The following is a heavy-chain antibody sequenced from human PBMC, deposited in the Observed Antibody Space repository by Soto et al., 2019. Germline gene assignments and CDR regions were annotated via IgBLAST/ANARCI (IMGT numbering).Heavy chain of an antibody. Sequence: PGGSLSLSCAASGFTFSDYYMTWLRQAPGKGLEWVSYISSSGGLIYYADSVKGRFTISRDNARNSLYRQMRSLRAEDSAVYYCARDRYDFWSGSDHYGLDVWGQGTTVTVSS. V-gene: IGHV3-11*01. CDR3: ARDRYDFWSGSDHYGLDV. D-gene: IGHD3-3*01. J-gene: IGHJ6*02. CDR2: ISSSGGLI. CDR1: GFTFSDYY.